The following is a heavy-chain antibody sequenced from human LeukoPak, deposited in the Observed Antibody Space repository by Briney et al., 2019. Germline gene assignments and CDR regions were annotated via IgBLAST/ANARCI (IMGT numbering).Heavy chain of an antibody. V-gene: IGHV3-9*03. D-gene: IGHD5-12*01. CDR2: ISWNSGSI. CDR1: GFTFSSYS. J-gene: IGHJ2*01. CDR3: AKMGYRGDWYFDL. Sequence: GGSLRLSCAASGFTFSSYSMNWVRQAPGKGLEWVSGISWNSGSIGYADSVKGRFTISRDNAKNSLYLQMNSLRSEDMALYYCAKMGYRGDWYFDLWGRGTLVTVSS.